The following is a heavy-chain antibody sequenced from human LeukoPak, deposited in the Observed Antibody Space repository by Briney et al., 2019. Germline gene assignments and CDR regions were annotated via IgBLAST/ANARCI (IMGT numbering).Heavy chain of an antibody. CDR1: GGSISSYY. Sequence: PSETLSLTCTVSGGSISSYYWSWIRQPPGKGLEWIGYIYYGGSTNYNASLKSRVTISLDTSKNQFPLKVSSVTAADTAVYYCARVTRGYSYGPLDYWGQGILVTVSS. CDR2: IYYGGST. D-gene: IGHD5-18*01. V-gene: IGHV4-59*01. CDR3: ARVTRGYSYGPLDY. J-gene: IGHJ4*02.